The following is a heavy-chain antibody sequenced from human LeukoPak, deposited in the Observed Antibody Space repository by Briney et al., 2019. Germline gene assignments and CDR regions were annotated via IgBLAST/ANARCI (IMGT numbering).Heavy chain of an antibody. CDR3: ARNRYYYDSSGYSDFDY. CDR1: GGTFSSYA. Sequence: GASVKVSCKASGGTFSSYAISWVRQAPGQGLEWMGWISAYNGNTNYAQKLQGRVTMTTDTSTSTAYMELRSLRSDDTAVYYCARNRYYYDSSGYSDFDYWGQGTLVTVSS. V-gene: IGHV1-18*01. J-gene: IGHJ4*02. D-gene: IGHD3-22*01. CDR2: ISAYNGNT.